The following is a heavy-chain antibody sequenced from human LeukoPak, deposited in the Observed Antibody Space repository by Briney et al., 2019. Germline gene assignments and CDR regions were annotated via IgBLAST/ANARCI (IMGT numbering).Heavy chain of an antibody. Sequence: GGSLRLSCAASGFTSSSTYMSWVRQAPRKGLEWVSVISGTVSTNYADSVKDRFTISRDNSKNTLSLQMNSLRAEDTAVYYCASTGYYSYFDYWGQGALVTVSS. CDR1: GFTSSSTY. CDR2: ISGTVST. J-gene: IGHJ4*02. D-gene: IGHD3-9*01. V-gene: IGHV3-53*01. CDR3: ASTGYYSYFDY.